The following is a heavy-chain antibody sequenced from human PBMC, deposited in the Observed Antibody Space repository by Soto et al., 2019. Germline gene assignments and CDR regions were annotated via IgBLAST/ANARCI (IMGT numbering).Heavy chain of an antibody. D-gene: IGHD2-2*01. CDR1: GFTFTSYA. V-gene: IGHV3-23*01. CDR2: ISVSGDRT. Sequence: GGSLRLSCAASGFTFTSYAMCWVRQAPGKGLEWVSSISVSGDRTFYADSVKGRFTISRDNSRNTLHLQMNSLRAEDTAVYYCAKDGDSLSRNKPLDYWGQGTLVTVSS. CDR3: AKDGDSLSRNKPLDY. J-gene: IGHJ4*02.